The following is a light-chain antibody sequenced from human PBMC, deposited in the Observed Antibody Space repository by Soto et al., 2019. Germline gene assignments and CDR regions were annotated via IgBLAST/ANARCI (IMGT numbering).Light chain of an antibody. CDR2: GAS. J-gene: IGKJ3*01. CDR3: LQYGNSPFT. CDR1: QSVSSSY. V-gene: IGKV3-20*01. Sequence: EIVLTQSPGTLSLSPGERATLSCRACQSVSSSYLAWYQQKPGQTPRLLIYGASSRATGIPDRFSGSGSGTDFTLTISRLEPEDFAVYYCLQYGNSPFTFGPGTKVDVK.